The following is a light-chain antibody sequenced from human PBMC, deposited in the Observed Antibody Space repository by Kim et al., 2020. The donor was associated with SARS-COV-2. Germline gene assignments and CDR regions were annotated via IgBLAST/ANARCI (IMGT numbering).Light chain of an antibody. Sequence: GNTVTISCTRTSGNIADNYVQLYQQRPGSAPTIVIYEDSERPSGVPDRFSGSIDTSSSSASLTISGLKTEDEADYYCQSYDISNVIFGGGTQLTVL. CDR1: SGNIADNY. CDR3: QSYDISNVI. J-gene: IGLJ2*01. CDR2: EDS. V-gene: IGLV6-57*03.